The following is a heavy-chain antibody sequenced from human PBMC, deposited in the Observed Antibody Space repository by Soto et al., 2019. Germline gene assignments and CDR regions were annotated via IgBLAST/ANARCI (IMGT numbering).Heavy chain of an antibody. Sequence: GGSLRLSCAASGFTFSSYAMSWVRQAPGKGLEWVSAISGSGGSTYYADSVKGRFTISRDNSKNTLYLQMNSLRAEDAAVDDCSRTLGAGCVSTCYFDYWGRGTLVTVSS. CDR1: GFTFSSYA. J-gene: IGHJ4*01. CDR2: ISGSGGST. D-gene: IGHD7-27*01. CDR3: SRTLGAGCVSTCYFDY. V-gene: IGHV3-23*01.